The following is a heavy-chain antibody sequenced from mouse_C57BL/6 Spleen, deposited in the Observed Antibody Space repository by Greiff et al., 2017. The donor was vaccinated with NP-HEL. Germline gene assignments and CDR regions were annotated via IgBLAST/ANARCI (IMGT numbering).Heavy chain of an antibody. V-gene: IGHV5-4*01. CDR1: GFTFSSYA. Sequence: EVQLVESGGGLVKPGGSLKLSCAASGFTFSSYAMSWVRQTPEKRLEWVATISDGGSYTYYPDNVKGRFTISRDNAKNNLYLQMSHLKSEDTAMYYCARARTTAVAGDFDYWGQGTTLTVSS. J-gene: IGHJ2*01. CDR2: ISDGGSYT. D-gene: IGHD1-1*01. CDR3: ARARTTAVAGDFDY.